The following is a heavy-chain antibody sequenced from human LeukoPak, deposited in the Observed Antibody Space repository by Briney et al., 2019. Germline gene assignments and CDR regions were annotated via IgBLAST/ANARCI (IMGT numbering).Heavy chain of an antibody. CDR2: INPNSGGT. CDR3: ARSRYDILTGPLYYFDY. J-gene: IGHJ4*02. Sequence: ASVKVSFKASGYTFTCYYMHWVRQAPGQGLEWMGRINPNSGGTNYAQKFQGRVTMTRDTSISIAYMELSRLRSDDTAVYYCARSRYDILTGPLYYFDYWGQGTLVTVSS. V-gene: IGHV1-2*06. D-gene: IGHD3-9*01. CDR1: GYTFTCYY.